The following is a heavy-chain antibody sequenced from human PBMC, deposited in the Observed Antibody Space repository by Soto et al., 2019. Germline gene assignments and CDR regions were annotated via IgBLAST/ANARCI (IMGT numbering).Heavy chain of an antibody. Sequence: SETLSLTCTVSGGSISSGDYYWGWIRQPPGKGLEWIGSIYYSGSTYYNPSLKSRVTISVDTSKNQFSLKLSSVTAADTAVYYCARLIQDYGDYYFDYWGQGTLVTVSS. D-gene: IGHD4-17*01. CDR3: ARLIQDYGDYYFDY. V-gene: IGHV4-39*01. CDR2: IYYSGST. J-gene: IGHJ4*02. CDR1: GGSISSGDYY.